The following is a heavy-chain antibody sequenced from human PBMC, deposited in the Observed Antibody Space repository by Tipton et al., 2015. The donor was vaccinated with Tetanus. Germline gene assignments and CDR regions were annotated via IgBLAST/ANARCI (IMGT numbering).Heavy chain of an antibody. D-gene: IGHD2-21*02. CDR1: GFSLSSGAYY. J-gene: IGHJ4*01. CDR3: ATVGLVTASVKY. Sequence: TLSLTCSVSGFSLSSGAYYWTWIRQHPGKGLEWLGSIFYTGSTYYNPSLKSRLTISVETSRKQFSLKLTSVTAADTAVYYCATVGLVTASVKYWGQGTLVTVSS. CDR2: IFYTGST. V-gene: IGHV4-31*03.